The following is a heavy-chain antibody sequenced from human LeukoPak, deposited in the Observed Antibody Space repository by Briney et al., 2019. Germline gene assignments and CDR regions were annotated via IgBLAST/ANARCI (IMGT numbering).Heavy chain of an antibody. J-gene: IGHJ3*02. CDR2: IFYSGNT. CDR3: AREMGYCSGGSCYPTSSDAFDI. Sequence: SETLSLTCTVSGGSINGYYWSWIRQPPGKGLEWIGYIFYSGNTNYNPSLESRVTISVDTSKNQFSLKLRSVAAADTAVYYCAREMGYCSGGSCYPTSSDAFDIWGQGTMVTVSS. V-gene: IGHV4-59*01. CDR1: GGSINGYY. D-gene: IGHD2-15*01.